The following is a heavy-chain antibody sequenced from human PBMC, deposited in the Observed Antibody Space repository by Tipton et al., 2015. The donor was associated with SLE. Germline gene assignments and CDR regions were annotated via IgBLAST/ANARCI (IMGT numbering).Heavy chain of an antibody. Sequence: TLSLTCSVSGASIKSFTDYWGWIRQPPGKGLEWIGSISYSGNTYTYYNPSLEGRVAISMDTSKNQFSLKLTAVTAADTAVYYCARTLDALDIWGQGTMVTVSS. CDR2: ISYSGNTYT. J-gene: IGHJ3*02. V-gene: IGHV4-39*07. CDR1: GASIKSFTDY. CDR3: ARTLDALDI.